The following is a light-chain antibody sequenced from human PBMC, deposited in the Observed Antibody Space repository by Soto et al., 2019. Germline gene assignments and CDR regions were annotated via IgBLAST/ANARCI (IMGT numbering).Light chain of an antibody. V-gene: IGLV2-14*03. CDR1: SSDVGGYNY. Sequence: QSALTQPASVSGSPGQSITLSCTGTSSDVGGYNYVSWYQHHPGKAPKLMIFDVSNRPSGVSNRFSGSKSGNTASLTIAGLQPEYEADYYCSSYTTSNTRQIVFGTGTKLTVL. CDR3: SSYTTSNTRQIV. J-gene: IGLJ1*01. CDR2: DVS.